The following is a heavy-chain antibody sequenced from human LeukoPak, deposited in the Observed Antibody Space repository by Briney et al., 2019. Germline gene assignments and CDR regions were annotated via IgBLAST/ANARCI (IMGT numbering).Heavy chain of an antibody. Sequence: ASVKVSCKASGYTFTGYYMHWVRQAPGQGIEWMGWINPNSGDTNYAEKFQGRVTMTRDTSISTAYMDLRRLRSDDTAVYYCARDYSSSSGYFDYWGQGTLVTVSS. CDR1: GYTFTGYY. CDR3: ARDYSSSSGYFDY. J-gene: IGHJ4*02. CDR2: INPNSGDT. V-gene: IGHV1-2*02. D-gene: IGHD6-6*01.